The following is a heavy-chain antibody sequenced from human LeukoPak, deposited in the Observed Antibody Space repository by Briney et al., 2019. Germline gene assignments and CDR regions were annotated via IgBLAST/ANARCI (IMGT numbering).Heavy chain of an antibody. CDR2: IYYSGST. V-gene: IGHV4-59*11. CDR1: GGSISSHY. Sequence: SETLSLTCTVSGGSISSHYWSWIRQPPGKGLEWIGYIYYSGSTNYNPSLKSRVTISVDTSKNQFSLKLSSVTAADTAVYYCAGVNSSSWYWGRTYNWFDPGGQGTLVTVSS. D-gene: IGHD6-13*01. J-gene: IGHJ5*02. CDR3: AGVNSSSWYWGRTYNWFDP.